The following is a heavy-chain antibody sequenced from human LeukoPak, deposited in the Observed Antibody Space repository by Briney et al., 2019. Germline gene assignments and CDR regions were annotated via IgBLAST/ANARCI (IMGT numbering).Heavy chain of an antibody. CDR2: INPNSGGT. D-gene: IGHD3-10*01. V-gene: IGHV1-2*06. CDR1: GYTFTSYG. J-gene: IGHJ4*02. Sequence: ASVKVSCKASGYTFTSYGISWVRQAPGQGLEWMGRINPNSGGTNYAQKFQGRVTMTRDTSISTAYMELSRLRSDDTAVYYCARVYGSGSYRIFDYWGQGTLVTVSS. CDR3: ARVYGSGSYRIFDY.